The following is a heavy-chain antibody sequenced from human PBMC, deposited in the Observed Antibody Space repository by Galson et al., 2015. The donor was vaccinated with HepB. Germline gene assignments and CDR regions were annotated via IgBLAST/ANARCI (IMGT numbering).Heavy chain of an antibody. Sequence: SLRLSCAASGFTFSSYAMSWVRQAPGKGLEWISAISGSGGSTYYADSVKGRFTISRDNSKNTLYLQMNSLRAEDTAVYYCALVGYGDYGVREIAEYFQHWGQGTLVTVSS. CDR2: ISGSGGST. CDR1: GFTFSSYA. CDR3: ALVGYGDYGVREIAEYFQH. D-gene: IGHD4-17*01. V-gene: IGHV3-23*01. J-gene: IGHJ1*01.